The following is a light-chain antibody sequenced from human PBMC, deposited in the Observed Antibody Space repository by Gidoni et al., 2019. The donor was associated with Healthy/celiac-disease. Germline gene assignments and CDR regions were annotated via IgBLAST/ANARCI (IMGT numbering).Light chain of an antibody. CDR3: QSADSSGTCWV. CDR2: KDS. Sequence: SYELTQPPSVSVSPGQTARITCSGDALPKQYAYWYQQKPGQAPVLVIYKDSERPSGIPERFSGSSSGTTVTLTIRGVQAEDEADYYCQSADSSGTCWVFGGGTKLTVL. CDR1: ALPKQY. V-gene: IGLV3-25*03. J-gene: IGLJ3*02.